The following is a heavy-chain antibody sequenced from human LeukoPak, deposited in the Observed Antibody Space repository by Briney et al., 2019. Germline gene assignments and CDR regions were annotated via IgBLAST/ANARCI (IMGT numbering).Heavy chain of an antibody. J-gene: IGHJ6*02. CDR3: AKDTAGWLQLVYYYYGMDV. V-gene: IGHV3-30*01. CDR1: GFTFSSYA. Sequence: GGSLRLSCAASGFTFSSYAMHWVRQAPGKGLEWVAVISYDGSNKYYADSVKGRFTISRDNSKNTLYLQMNSLRAEDTAVYYCAKDTAGWLQLVYYYYGMDVWGQGTTVTVSS. CDR2: ISYDGSNK. D-gene: IGHD5-24*01.